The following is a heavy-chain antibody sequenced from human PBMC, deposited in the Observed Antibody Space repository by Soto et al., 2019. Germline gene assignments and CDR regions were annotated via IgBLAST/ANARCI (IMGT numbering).Heavy chain of an antibody. V-gene: IGHV4-39*01. D-gene: IGHD6-13*01. J-gene: IGHJ4*02. CDR1: GGSISSSSYY. CDR3: ARRKRSSRSVFDY. Sequence: PSETLSLTCTVSGGSISSSSYYWGWIRQPPGKGLEWIGSIYYSGSTYYNPSLKSRVTISVDTSKNQFSLKLSSVTAADTAVYYCARRKRSSRSVFDYWGQGTLVAVPS. CDR2: IYYSGST.